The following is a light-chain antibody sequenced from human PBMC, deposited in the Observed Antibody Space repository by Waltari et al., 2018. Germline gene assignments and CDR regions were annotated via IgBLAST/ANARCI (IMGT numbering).Light chain of an antibody. V-gene: IGLV2-14*03. CDR1: SSDIGGYSF. J-gene: IGLJ2*01. CDR3: SSYSNTNTPYVVLL. Sequence: QSALTQPASVSGSPGKSITTSCTGTSSDIGGYSFVSCYQQHPGKAPKLVIYDVSNRPSGVSDRFSGSKSGNTASLTISGLQAEDEADYYCSSYSNTNTPYVVLLFGGGTKLTVL. CDR2: DVS.